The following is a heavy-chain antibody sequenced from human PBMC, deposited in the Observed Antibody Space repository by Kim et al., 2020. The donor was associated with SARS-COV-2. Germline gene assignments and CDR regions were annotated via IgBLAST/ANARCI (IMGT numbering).Heavy chain of an antibody. Sequence: GGSLRLSCAASGFTFSNAWMSWVRQAPGKGLEWVGRIKSKTDGGTTDYAAPVKGRFTISRDDSKNTLYLQMNSLKTEDTAVYYCTTDEDYWAMVRGVIPAAARYFDYWGQGTLVTVSS. CDR1: GFTFSNAW. J-gene: IGHJ4*02. CDR2: IKSKTDGGTT. V-gene: IGHV3-15*01. CDR3: TTDEDYWAMVRGVIPAAARYFDY. D-gene: IGHD3-10*01.